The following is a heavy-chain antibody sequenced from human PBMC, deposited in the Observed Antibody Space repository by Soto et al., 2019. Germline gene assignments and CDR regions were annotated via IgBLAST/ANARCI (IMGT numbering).Heavy chain of an antibody. D-gene: IGHD4-17*01. CDR3: ARGIRWSGADDYGSDYFEY. V-gene: IGHV1-3*01. J-gene: IGHJ4*02. Sequence: QVQLVQSGTELKKPGASVKVSCKASGYNFAVHSIHWVRQAPGQRFEWMGWINAGSGHAKYSQNFQGRLTLTTDPSATTVYMELSNLRSEDTALYFCARGIRWSGADDYGSDYFEYGSQGALVTVSS. CDR2: INAGSGHA. CDR1: GYNFAVHS.